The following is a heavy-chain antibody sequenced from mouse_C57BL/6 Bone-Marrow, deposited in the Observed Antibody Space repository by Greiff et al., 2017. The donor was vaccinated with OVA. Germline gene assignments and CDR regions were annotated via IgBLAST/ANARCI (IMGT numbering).Heavy chain of an antibody. Sequence: EVKLMESGGGLVKPGGSLKLSCAASGFTFSSYAMSWVRQTPEKRLEWVATISDGGSYTYYPDNVKGRFTISRDNAKNNLYLQMSHLKSEDTAMYYCARDFMVTHYYAMDYWGQGTSVTVSS. D-gene: IGHD2-2*01. CDR1: GFTFSSYA. J-gene: IGHJ4*01. CDR3: ARDFMVTHYYAMDY. CDR2: ISDGGSYT. V-gene: IGHV5-4*01.